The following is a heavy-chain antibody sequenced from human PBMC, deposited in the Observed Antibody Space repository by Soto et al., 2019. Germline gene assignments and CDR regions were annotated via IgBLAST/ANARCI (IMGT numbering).Heavy chain of an antibody. V-gene: IGHV3-30-3*01. D-gene: IGHD3-16*02. CDR2: ISYDGSNK. J-gene: IGHJ6*02. Sequence: QVQLVESGGGVVQPGRSLRLSCAASGFTFSSYAMHWVRQAPGKGLEWVAVISYDGSNKYYADSVKGRFTISRDNSKNTLYLQMNSLRAEDTAVYYCARDKNDYVWGSYRPKSYYYYYGMDVWGQGTTVTVSS. CDR1: GFTFSSYA. CDR3: ARDKNDYVWGSYRPKSYYYYYGMDV.